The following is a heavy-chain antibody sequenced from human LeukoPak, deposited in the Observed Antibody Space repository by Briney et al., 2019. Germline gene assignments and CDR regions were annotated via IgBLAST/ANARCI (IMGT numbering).Heavy chain of an antibody. J-gene: IGHJ4*02. CDR1: GFTFSSYW. CDR3: ARVGSIVVVPAASPHFDY. CDR2: IKQDGSEK. V-gene: IGHV3-7*01. D-gene: IGHD2-2*01. Sequence: PGGSLRLSCAASGFTFSSYWMSWVRQAPGKGLEWVANIKQDGSEKYYVDSVKGRFTISRDNAKNSLYLQMNSLRAEDTAVYYCARVGSIVVVPAASPHFDYWGQGTLVTVSS.